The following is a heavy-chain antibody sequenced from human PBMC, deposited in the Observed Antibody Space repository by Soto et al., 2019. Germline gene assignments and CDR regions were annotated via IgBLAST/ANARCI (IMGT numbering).Heavy chain of an antibody. Sequence: TSETLSLTCNVSGGSISSYYWSWIRQSPGKRLEWIGYLYYNGSPNYNPSLKSRVTISGDTSKNQFSLRLTSVTAADTGVYFCAGTDIVVVPIASRFHYWGQGTLVTVSS. D-gene: IGHD2-2*01. V-gene: IGHV4-59*01. CDR2: LYYNGSP. J-gene: IGHJ4*02. CDR3: AGTDIVVVPIASRFHY. CDR1: GGSISSYY.